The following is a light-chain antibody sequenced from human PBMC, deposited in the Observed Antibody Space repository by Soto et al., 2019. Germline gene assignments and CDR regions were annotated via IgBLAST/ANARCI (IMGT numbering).Light chain of an antibody. V-gene: IGLV2-11*01. CDR3: CSYEDSDTVV. CDR2: DVT. CDR1: SSDVGGYNY. Sequence: QSALTQPRSVSGSPGQSVTISCTGTSSDVGGYNYVSWYQQHPGKAPRLMIYDVTNRPSGVPDRFSGSKSGDTASLTISGLQAEDEADYYCCSYEDSDTVVFGGGTKLTVL. J-gene: IGLJ2*01.